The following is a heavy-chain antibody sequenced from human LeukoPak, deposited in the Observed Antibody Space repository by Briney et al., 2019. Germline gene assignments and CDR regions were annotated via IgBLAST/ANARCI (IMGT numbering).Heavy chain of an antibody. J-gene: IGHJ6*03. CDR2: IYTSGST. Sequence: SETLSPTCTVSGDSISSYYWSWIRQPPGKGLEWIGYIYTSGSTNYNPSLKSRVTISVDTSKNQFSLKLRSVIAADTAVYYCARHPILRVYMDVWGKGTTVTVSS. D-gene: IGHD2-15*01. V-gene: IGHV4-4*09. CDR3: ARHPILRVYMDV. CDR1: GDSISSYY.